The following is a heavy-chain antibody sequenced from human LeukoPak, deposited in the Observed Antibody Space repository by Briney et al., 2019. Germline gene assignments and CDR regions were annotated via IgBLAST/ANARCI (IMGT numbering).Heavy chain of an antibody. CDR3: AKDRGYSSSWTDY. V-gene: IGHV3-30*18. CDR2: ISYDGSNK. J-gene: IGHJ4*02. D-gene: IGHD6-13*01. CDR1: GFTFSSYG. Sequence: GGSLRLSCAASGFTFSSYGMHWVCQAPGKGLEWVAVISYDGSNKYYADSVKGRFTISRDNSKNTLYLQMNSLRAEDTAVYYCAKDRGYSSSWTDYWGQGTLVTVSS.